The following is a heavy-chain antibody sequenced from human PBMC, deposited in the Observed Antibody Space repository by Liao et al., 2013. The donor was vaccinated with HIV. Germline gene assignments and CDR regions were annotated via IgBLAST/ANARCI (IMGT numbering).Heavy chain of an antibody. Sequence: QLQLQESGSGVVKPSETLSLTCAVSGASISSGGYAWAWIRQPPGKGLEWIGSIYSGTTFYNPSLESRVTMSVDTSKRQFSLRLTSVTAADTAVYYCARDLAYCGVDCYLNVEDGFDIWGRGTVVTVS. J-gene: IGHJ3*02. CDR3: ARDLAYCGVDCYLNVEDGFDI. CDR1: GASISSGGYA. CDR2: IYSGTT. D-gene: IGHD2-21*01. V-gene: IGHV4-39*07.